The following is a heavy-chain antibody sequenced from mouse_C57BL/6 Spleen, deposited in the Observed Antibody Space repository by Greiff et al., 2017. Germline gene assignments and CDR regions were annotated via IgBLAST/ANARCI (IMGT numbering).Heavy chain of an antibody. Sequence: ESGPGLVKPSQSLSLTCSVTGYSITSGYYWNWVRQFPGNKLEWMGYISYDGSNNYNPSLKNRISITRDTSKNQFFLKLNSVTTEDTATCYCAREDDYSGFAYWGQGTLVTVSA. J-gene: IGHJ3*01. CDR1: GYSITSGYY. D-gene: IGHD2-4*01. V-gene: IGHV3-6*01. CDR2: ISYDGSN. CDR3: AREDDYSGFAY.